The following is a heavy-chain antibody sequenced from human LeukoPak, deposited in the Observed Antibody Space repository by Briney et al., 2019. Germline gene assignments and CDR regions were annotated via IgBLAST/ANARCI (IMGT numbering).Heavy chain of an antibody. CDR3: ARVLRFGESKIPYYYYMDV. CDR1: GFTFSSYG. V-gene: IGHV3-23*01. D-gene: IGHD3-10*01. CDR2: ISGSGGST. Sequence: PGGTLGLSCAASGFTFSSYGMSWVRQAPGKGLEWVSAISGSGGSTYYADSVKGRFTISRDNSKNTLYLQMNSLRAEDTAVYYCARVLRFGESKIPYYYYMDVWGKGTTVTISS. J-gene: IGHJ6*03.